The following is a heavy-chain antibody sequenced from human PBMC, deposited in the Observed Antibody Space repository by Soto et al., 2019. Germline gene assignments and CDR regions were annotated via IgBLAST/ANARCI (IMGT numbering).Heavy chain of an antibody. Sequence: SVKVSCKASGGTFSSYAISWVRQAPGQGLEWMGGIIPIFGTANYAQKFQGRVTITADESTSTAYMELSSLRSEDTAVYYCARDLSGYCYGQLDYSGPGTLVTVSS. CDR2: IIPIFGTA. J-gene: IGHJ4*02. CDR1: GGTFSSYA. V-gene: IGHV1-69*13. D-gene: IGHD5-18*01. CDR3: ARDLSGYCYGQLDY.